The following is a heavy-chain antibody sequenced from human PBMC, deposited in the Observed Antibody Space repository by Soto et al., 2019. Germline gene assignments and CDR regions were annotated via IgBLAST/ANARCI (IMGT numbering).Heavy chain of an antibody. CDR1: GYSFTSYW. CDR2: IYPGDSDT. CDR3: ARRCTTVVILSDAFDS. J-gene: IGHJ3*02. D-gene: IGHD4-17*01. V-gene: IGHV5-51*01. Sequence: GESLKISCKGSGYSFTSYWIGWVRQMPGKGLEWMGIIYPGDSDTRYSPSFQGQVTISADKSISTAYLQWSSLKASDTAMYYCARRCTTVVILSDAFDSWGQGTTVTVSS.